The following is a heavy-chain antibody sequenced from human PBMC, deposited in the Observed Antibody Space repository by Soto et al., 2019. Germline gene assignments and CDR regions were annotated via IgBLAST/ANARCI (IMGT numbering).Heavy chain of an antibody. J-gene: IGHJ3*02. CDR2: ISGDGVST. D-gene: IGHD4-17*01. Sequence: GGSLRLSCAASGFTFSTYAMSWVRQAPGKWLEWVSAISGDGVSTYYADSVKGRFTISRNNSLNRQYLQMNSLRTEDTAVYSCAHPRGYGVFDAYDIWGQGXMVTVSS. CDR1: GFTFSTYA. V-gene: IGHV3-23*01. CDR3: AHPRGYGVFDAYDI.